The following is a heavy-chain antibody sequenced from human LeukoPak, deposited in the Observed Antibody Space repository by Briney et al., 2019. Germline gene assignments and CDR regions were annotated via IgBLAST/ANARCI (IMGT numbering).Heavy chain of an antibody. D-gene: IGHD3-22*01. V-gene: IGHV4-34*01. Sequence: PSETLSLTCAVYGGSFSGYYWSWIRQPPGKGLDWIGEINHSGSTNYNPSLKSRVTISVDTSKNQFSLKLSSVTAADTAVYYCARDGSYYDSISGLPEIWGQGTMLTVSS. CDR2: INHSGST. CDR3: ARDGSYYDSISGLPEI. CDR1: GGSFSGYY. J-gene: IGHJ3*02.